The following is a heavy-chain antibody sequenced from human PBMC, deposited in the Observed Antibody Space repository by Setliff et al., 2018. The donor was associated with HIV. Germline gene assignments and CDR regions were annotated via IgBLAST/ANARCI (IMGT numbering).Heavy chain of an antibody. CDR2: IDNDGTST. CDR3: ARGDGGLDS. D-gene: IGHD3-3*01. CDR1: GFTFNTYW. V-gene: IGHV3-74*01. Sequence: GGSLRLPCAASGFTFNTYWMHWVRQAPGKGPMWISHIDNDGTSTTYADSVKGRFTVSRDNAKNTVYLQMNSLRADDTGFYYCARGDGGLDSWGQGTLVTVSS. J-gene: IGHJ4*02.